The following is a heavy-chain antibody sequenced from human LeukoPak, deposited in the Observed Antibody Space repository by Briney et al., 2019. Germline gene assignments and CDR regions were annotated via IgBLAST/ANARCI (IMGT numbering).Heavy chain of an antibody. CDR3: ARPGEQYVWGSYHY. J-gene: IGHJ4*02. CDR2: IIPILGIA. D-gene: IGHD3-16*02. V-gene: IGHV1-69*02. Sequence: PGSSVKVSCKASGGTFSSYTISWVRQAPGQGLEWMGRIIPILGIANYAQKFQGRVTITTDESTSTAYMELSSLRSEDTAVYYCARPGEQYVWGSYHYWGQGTLVTVSS. CDR1: GGTFSSYT.